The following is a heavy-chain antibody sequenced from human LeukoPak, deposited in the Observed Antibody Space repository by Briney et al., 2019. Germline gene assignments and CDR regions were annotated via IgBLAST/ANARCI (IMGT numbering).Heavy chain of an antibody. D-gene: IGHD3-9*01. Sequence: GGSLRLSCAASGFTFSDYYMSWIRQAPGKGLAWVSYISSSSSYTNYADSVKGRFTISRDNAKNSLYLQMNSLRAEDTAVYYCARVDILTGYFDYWGQGTLVTVSS. CDR2: ISSSSSYT. CDR3: ARVDILTGYFDY. J-gene: IGHJ4*02. CDR1: GFTFSDYY. V-gene: IGHV3-11*06.